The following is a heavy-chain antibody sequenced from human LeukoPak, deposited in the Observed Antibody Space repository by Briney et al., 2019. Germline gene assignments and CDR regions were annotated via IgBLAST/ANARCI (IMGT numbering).Heavy chain of an antibody. CDR3: ARVNYDILTGYYNYFDY. J-gene: IGHJ4*02. V-gene: IGHV4-30-2*01. Sequence: SQTLSLTCAVSGGSISSGGYSWRWLRQPPGKGLEWIGYIYHSGSTYYNRSLKSRVTISVDRSKNQFSLKLRSVTAADTAVYYCARVNYDILTGYYNYFDYWGQGTLVTVSS. D-gene: IGHD3-9*01. CDR1: GGSISSGGYS. CDR2: IYHSGST.